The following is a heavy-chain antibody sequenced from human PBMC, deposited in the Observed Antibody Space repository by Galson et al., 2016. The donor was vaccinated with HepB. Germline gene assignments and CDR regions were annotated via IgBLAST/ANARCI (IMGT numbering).Heavy chain of an antibody. D-gene: IGHD5-12*01. CDR2: IYDSGTT. CDR3: ASCGYNGYGYAFDI. V-gene: IGHV4-30-2*01. CDR1: GGSIGSGGYS. J-gene: IGHJ3*02. Sequence: TLSLTCAVSGGSIGSGGYSWNWIRQPPGQGLEWIGQIYDSGTTYYNPSLKSRVTMSVDRSKNQFSLKLESVTAADTAVYYCASCGYNGYGYAFDIWAQGTMVTVSS.